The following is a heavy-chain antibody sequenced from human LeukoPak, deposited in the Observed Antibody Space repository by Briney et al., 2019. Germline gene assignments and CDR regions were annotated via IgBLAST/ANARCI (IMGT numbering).Heavy chain of an antibody. V-gene: IGHV3-48*01. J-gene: IGHJ5*02. CDR2: ISSSSSTI. D-gene: IGHD5-18*01. CDR3: ARDSYGSSSPSWFDP. Sequence: GGSLRLSCAASGFTFSSYSMNWVRQAPGKGLEWVSYISSSSSTIYYADSVKGRFTISRDNAKNSLYLQMNSLRAEDMAVYYCARDSYGSSSPSWFDPWGQGTLVTVSS. CDR1: GFTFSSYS.